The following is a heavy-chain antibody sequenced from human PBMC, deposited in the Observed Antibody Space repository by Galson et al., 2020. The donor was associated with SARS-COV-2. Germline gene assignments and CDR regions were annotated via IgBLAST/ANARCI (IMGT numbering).Heavy chain of an antibody. CDR3: AKDKRDLLDAFDI. J-gene: IGHJ3*02. Sequence: GGSLRLSCGASGLTFSFYAMSWVRQAPGKGLEWVSAISGSGDSTYYADSVKGRFTISRDSSKNTLFLQMNSLRAEDTAVYYCAKDKRDLLDAFDIWGQGTMVTVSS. D-gene: IGHD1-26*01. CDR1: GLTFSFYA. V-gene: IGHV3-23*01. CDR2: ISGSGDST.